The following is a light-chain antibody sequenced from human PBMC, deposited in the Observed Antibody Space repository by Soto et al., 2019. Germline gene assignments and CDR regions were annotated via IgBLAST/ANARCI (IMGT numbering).Light chain of an antibody. V-gene: IGKV1-12*02. J-gene: IGKJ1*01. CDR1: QDVARW. Sequence: DIQMTQSPSSVSASVGDRVTITCRASQDVARWLAWYQQTPGKPPRLLIHGISNLQTGVPSRFAGSGSGTEFTLTISSLQPEDFATYYCQQAHSFPLTFGKGPR. CDR2: GIS. CDR3: QQAHSFPLT.